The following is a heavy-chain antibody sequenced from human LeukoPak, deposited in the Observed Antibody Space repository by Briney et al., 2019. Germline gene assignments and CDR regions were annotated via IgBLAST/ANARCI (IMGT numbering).Heavy chain of an antibody. Sequence: PGRSLRLSCSAYGFTFSAYGMYWVRQNPGKGLEYVSAIHNNGIDAHYAYSVKCRFTISRDNSKNMLYLQMSSLRTVDTALYYCVKAQGNPRYFDFWGQGTLVTVSS. J-gene: IGHJ4*02. CDR2: IHNNGIDA. CDR1: GFTFSAYG. V-gene: IGHV3-64D*06. CDR3: VKAQGNPRYFDF.